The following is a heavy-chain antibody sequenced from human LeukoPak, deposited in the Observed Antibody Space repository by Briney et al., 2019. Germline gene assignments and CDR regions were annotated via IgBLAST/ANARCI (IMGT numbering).Heavy chain of an antibody. J-gene: IGHJ4*02. CDR1: GFTFSYHW. V-gene: IGHV3-7*03. D-gene: IGHD2-2*01. CDR2: IKNDGAVK. CDR3: AKWRSTSYCSSTSCYLDYFDY. Sequence: EGSLRLSCAASGFTFSYHWMTWVRQAPGKGLEWVANIKNDGAVKNYVDSVKGRFTISRDNSKNTLYLQMNSLRAEDTAVYYCAKWRSTSYCSSTSCYLDYFDYWGQGTLVTVSS.